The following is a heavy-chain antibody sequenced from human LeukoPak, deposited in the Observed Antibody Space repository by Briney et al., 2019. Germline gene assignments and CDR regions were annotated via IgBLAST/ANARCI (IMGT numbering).Heavy chain of an antibody. CDR1: GFTFSSYA. J-gene: IGHJ5*02. CDR3: AKCGGDYVYDHRFDP. V-gene: IGHV3-23*01. CDR2: ISGSGGST. Sequence: GGSLRLSCAASGFTFSSYAMSWVRQAPGKGLEWVSVISGSGGSTYYADSVKGRFTISRDNSKNTLYVQMNSLRAEDTAVYYCAKCGGDYVYDHRFDPWGQGTLVTVSS. D-gene: IGHD4-17*01.